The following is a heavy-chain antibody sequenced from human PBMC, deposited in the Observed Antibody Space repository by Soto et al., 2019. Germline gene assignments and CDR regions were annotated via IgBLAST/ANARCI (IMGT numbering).Heavy chain of an antibody. V-gene: IGHV1-18*01. CDR3: ARVGATVSLNY. CDR2: ISGYNGHT. J-gene: IGHJ4*02. D-gene: IGHD1-26*01. CDR1: GYTFTTYG. Sequence: GASVKVSCKASGYTFTTYGITWVRQAPGQGLEWMGWISGYNGHTDYAQKFQGRVTMTSDTSTVTAYMELRSLRSDDTAVYYCARVGATVSLNYWGQGTPVTVSS.